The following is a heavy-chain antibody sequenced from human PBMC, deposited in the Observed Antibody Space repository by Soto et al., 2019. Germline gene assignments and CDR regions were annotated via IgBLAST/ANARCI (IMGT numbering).Heavy chain of an antibody. CDR2: IYSGGST. Sequence: EVQLVESGGGLVQPGGSLRLSCAASGFTVSSNYMSWVRQAPGKGLEWVSVIYSGGSTYYADSVKGLFAISRHNSKNTLYRQMNSQRAEDTAMYYCARSVVWFGDYYMVVWGKGTTVTVSS. CDR3: ARSVVWFGDYYMVV. D-gene: IGHD3-10*01. V-gene: IGHV3-53*04. J-gene: IGHJ6*03. CDR1: GFTVSSNY.